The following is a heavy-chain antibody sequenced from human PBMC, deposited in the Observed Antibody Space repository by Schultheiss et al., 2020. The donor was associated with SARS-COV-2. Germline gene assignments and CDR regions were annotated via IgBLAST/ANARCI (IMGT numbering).Heavy chain of an antibody. Sequence: GESLKISCAASGFTFSSYSMNWVRQAPGKGLEWVSSISSSSSYIYYADSVKGRFTISRDNAKNSLYLQMNSLRAEDTAVYYCAREGLGDYDILTGYAFDIWGQGTMVTVSS. J-gene: IGHJ3*02. V-gene: IGHV3-21*01. CDR2: ISSSSSYI. CDR3: AREGLGDYDILTGYAFDI. CDR1: GFTFSSYS. D-gene: IGHD3-9*01.